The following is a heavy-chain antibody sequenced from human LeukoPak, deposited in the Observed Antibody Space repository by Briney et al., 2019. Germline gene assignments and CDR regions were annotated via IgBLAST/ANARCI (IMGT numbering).Heavy chain of an antibody. J-gene: IGHJ6*03. CDR2: ISSSGSTI. D-gene: IGHD2-15*01. Sequence: GGSLTLSCAASGFTFSSYEMNWVRQAPGKGLEWVSYISSSGSTIYYADSVKGRFTISRDNAKNSLYLQMNSLRAEDTAVYYCARGAGVARLYYYMDVWGKGTTVTVSS. CDR1: GFTFSSYE. CDR3: ARGAGVARLYYYMDV. V-gene: IGHV3-48*03.